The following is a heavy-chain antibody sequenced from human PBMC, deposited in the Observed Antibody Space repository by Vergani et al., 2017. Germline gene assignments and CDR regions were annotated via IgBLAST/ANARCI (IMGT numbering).Heavy chain of an antibody. CDR1: GGSISSGDYY. CDR3: ARHLRQLARNDVFDI. V-gene: IGHV4-39*01. Sequence: QVQLQESGPGLVKPSQTLSRTCTVSGGSISSGDYYWGWIRQPPGKGLEWIGSIYDSRNNNYSPSLKSRVSISVDTSKNQFSLNLTSVTAADTAVYYCARHLRQLARNDVFDIWGHGTLVTVSS. CDR2: IYDSRNN. J-gene: IGHJ3*02. D-gene: IGHD6-6*01.